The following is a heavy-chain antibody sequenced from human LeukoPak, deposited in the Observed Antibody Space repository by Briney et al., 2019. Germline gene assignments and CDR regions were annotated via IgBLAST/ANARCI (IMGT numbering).Heavy chain of an antibody. CDR2: IIPILGIA. Sequence: ASVKVSCKASGYTFTTYDINWVRQAPGQGLEWMGRIIPILGIANYAQKFQGRVTITADKSTSTAYMELSSLRSEDTAVYYCASSGTIVGATLDYWGQGTLVTVSS. CDR3: ASSGTIVGATLDY. D-gene: IGHD1-26*01. J-gene: IGHJ4*02. CDR1: GYTFTTYD. V-gene: IGHV1-69*04.